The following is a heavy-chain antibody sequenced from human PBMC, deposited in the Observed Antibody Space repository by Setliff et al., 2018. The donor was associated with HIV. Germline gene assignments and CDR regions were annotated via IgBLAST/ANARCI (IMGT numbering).Heavy chain of an antibody. J-gene: IGHJ1*01. CDR3: ARGADASGYFYREYFQH. Sequence: SVKVSCKPSGYTFTNYDINWVRQAAGQGLEWMGGVVPTIHEATYAQKFQGRVTITADESATTVYMEMSGLTSEDTAIYYCARGADASGYFYREYFQHWGQGTLVTVSS. V-gene: IGHV1-69*13. D-gene: IGHD3-22*01. CDR2: VVPTIHEA. CDR1: GYTFTNYD.